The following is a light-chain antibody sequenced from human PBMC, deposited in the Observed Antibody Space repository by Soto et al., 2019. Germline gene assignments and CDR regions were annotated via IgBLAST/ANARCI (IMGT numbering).Light chain of an antibody. V-gene: IGKV3-15*01. CDR3: QQYSNWPRET. CDR2: DVA. Sequence: EIVMTQSPASLSVSPGERVTLSCRAGQGVTTNFACYQQKSGQSARLLIYDVATRAASGPARFSGSGSCTEVTLTISSRQSEDDAVYYCQQYSNWPRETFGQGTKVDIK. J-gene: IGKJ1*01. CDR1: QGVTTN.